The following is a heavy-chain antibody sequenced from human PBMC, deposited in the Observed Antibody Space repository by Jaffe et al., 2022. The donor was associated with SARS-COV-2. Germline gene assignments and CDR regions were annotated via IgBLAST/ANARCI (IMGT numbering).Heavy chain of an antibody. D-gene: IGHD6-19*01. CDR3: ARLAVAGTGPLFDY. CDR1: GGSISSYY. CDR2: IYYSGST. Sequence: QVQLQESGPGLVKPSETLSLTCTVSGGSISSYYWSWIRQPPGKGLEWIGYIYYSGSTNYNPSLKSRVTISVDTSKNQFSLKLSSVTAADTAVYYCARLAVAGTGPLFDYWGQGTLVTVSS. J-gene: IGHJ4*02. V-gene: IGHV4-59*08.